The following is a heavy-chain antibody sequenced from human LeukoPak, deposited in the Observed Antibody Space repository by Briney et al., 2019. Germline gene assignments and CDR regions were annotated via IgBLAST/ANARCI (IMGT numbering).Heavy chain of an antibody. CDR3: ARHPVVVAATRWFDP. CDR2: IYYSGST. V-gene: IGHV4-59*01. J-gene: IGHJ5*02. Sequence: SETLSLTCTVSGGSSSSYYWSWIRQPPGKGLEWIGYIYYSGSTNYNPSLKSRVTISVDTSKNQFSLKLSSVTAADTAVYYCARHPVVVAATRWFDPWGQGTLVTVSS. CDR1: GGSSSSYY. D-gene: IGHD2-15*01.